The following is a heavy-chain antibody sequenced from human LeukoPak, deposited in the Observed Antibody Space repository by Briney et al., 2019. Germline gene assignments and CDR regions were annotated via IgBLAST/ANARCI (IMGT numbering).Heavy chain of an antibody. D-gene: IGHD3-10*01. J-gene: IGHJ6*02. Sequence: ASVKVSCKASGYTFTSYDINWVRRATGQGLEWMGWMNPNSGNTGYAQKFQGRVTMTRNTSISTAYMELSSLRSEDTAVYYCARGFRVTPPYWYYGMDVWGQGTTVTVSS. CDR1: GYTFTSYD. CDR3: ARGFRVTPPYWYYGMDV. CDR2: MNPNSGNT. V-gene: IGHV1-8*01.